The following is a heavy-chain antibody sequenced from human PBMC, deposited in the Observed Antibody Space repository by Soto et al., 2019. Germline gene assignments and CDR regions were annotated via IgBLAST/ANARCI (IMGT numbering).Heavy chain of an antibody. CDR2: INWNGGST. CDR1: GFTFDDYA. V-gene: IGHV3-20*04. D-gene: IGHD1-26*01. CDR3: AQSKVGATSNYFDY. J-gene: IGHJ4*02. Sequence: AGGSLRLSCAASGFTFDDYAMSWVRQAPGKGLEWLSGINWNGGSTGYADSVKGRFTISRDNANNSVYLQMNSLRAEDTAFYYCAQSKVGATSNYFDYWGQGTLVTVSS.